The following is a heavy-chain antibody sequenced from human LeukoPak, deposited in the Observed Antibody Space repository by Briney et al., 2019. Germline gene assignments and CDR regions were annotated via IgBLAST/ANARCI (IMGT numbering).Heavy chain of an antibody. CDR3: AKDFYSSSSFFDY. CDR2: ISWNSGSI. Sequence: SGGSLRLSCAASGFTFDDYAMHWVRQAPGKGLEWVSGISWNSGSIGYADSVKGRFTISRDNAKNSLYPQMNSLRAEDTALYYCAKDFYSSSSFFDYWGQGTLVTVSS. J-gene: IGHJ4*02. V-gene: IGHV3-9*01. D-gene: IGHD6-6*01. CDR1: GFTFDDYA.